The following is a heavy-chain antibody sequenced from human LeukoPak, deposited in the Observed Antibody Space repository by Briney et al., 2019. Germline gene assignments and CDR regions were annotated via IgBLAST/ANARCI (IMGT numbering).Heavy chain of an antibody. D-gene: IGHD3-9*01. CDR3: ARAYYDILTGYSNWFDP. CDR2: IYYSGST. Sequence: SETLSLTCTVSGGSISSSSYYWGWIRQPPGKGLEWIGSIYYSGSTYYNPSLKSRVTISVDMSKNQFSLKLSSVTAADTAVYYCARAYYDILTGYSNWFDPWGQGTLVTVSS. J-gene: IGHJ5*02. CDR1: GGSISSSSYY. V-gene: IGHV4-39*07.